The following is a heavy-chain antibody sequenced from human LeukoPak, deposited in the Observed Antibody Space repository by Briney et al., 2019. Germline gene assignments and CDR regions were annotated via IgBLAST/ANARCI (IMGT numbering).Heavy chain of an antibody. CDR3: ADTTVVTPSPLGY. D-gene: IGHD4-23*01. V-gene: IGHV3-74*01. CDR1: GFTFSSYW. Sequence: GGSLRLSCAASGFTFSSYWMHWVRQAPGKGLVWVSRINTDGSSTSYADSVKGRFTISRDNAKNTLYLQMNSLRAEDTAVYYCADTTVVTPSPLGYWGQGTLITVSS. J-gene: IGHJ4*02. CDR2: INTDGSST.